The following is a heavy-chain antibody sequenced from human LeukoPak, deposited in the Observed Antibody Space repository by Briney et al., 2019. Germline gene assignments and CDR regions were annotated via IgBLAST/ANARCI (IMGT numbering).Heavy chain of an antibody. CDR2: IYTSGST. CDR3: AGRYSSSLAFDI. Sequence: SETLSLTCTVSGGSISSYYWSWIRQPAGKGLEWIGRIYTSGSTNYNPSLKSRVTMSVDTSKNQFSLKLSSVTAADTAVYYCAGRYSSSLAFDIWGQGTMVTVSS. D-gene: IGHD6-6*01. V-gene: IGHV4-4*07. CDR1: GGSISSYY. J-gene: IGHJ3*02.